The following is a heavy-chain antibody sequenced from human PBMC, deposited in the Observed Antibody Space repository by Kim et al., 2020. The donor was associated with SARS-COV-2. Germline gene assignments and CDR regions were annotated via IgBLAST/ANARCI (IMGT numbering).Heavy chain of an antibody. CDR3: AREGRYYFDY. CDR2: ISTGGNTI. CDR1: GFTFSSYK. V-gene: IGHV3-48*03. D-gene: IGHD1-26*01. J-gene: IGHJ4*02. Sequence: GGSLRLSCAASGFTFSSYKLHWLRQAPGRGLEWVSFISTGGNTIYYADSVKGRFTMSRDNAKNSLYLQLNSLRAEDTAIYYCAREGRYYFDYWGQGTLVTVSS.